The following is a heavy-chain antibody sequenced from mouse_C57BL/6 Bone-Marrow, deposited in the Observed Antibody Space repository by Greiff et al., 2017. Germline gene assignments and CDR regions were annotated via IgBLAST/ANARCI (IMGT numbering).Heavy chain of an antibody. Sequence: QVQLQQPGAELVRPGSSVKLSCKASGYTFTSYWMHWVKQRPIQGLEWIGNIDPSDSETHYNQKFKDKATLTVDKSSSTAYMQLSSLTSEDSAVYYCARRDYGSSLDYWGQGTTLIVSS. D-gene: IGHD1-1*01. CDR2: IDPSDSET. V-gene: IGHV1-52*01. CDR3: ARRDYGSSLDY. CDR1: GYTFTSYW. J-gene: IGHJ2*01.